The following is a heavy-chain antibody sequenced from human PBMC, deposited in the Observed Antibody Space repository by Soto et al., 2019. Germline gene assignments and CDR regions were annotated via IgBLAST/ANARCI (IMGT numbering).Heavy chain of an antibody. V-gene: IGHV4-31*03. D-gene: IGHD5-18*01. CDR2: IYCSGST. J-gene: IGHJ4*02. CDR3: ARRGYSYDYNY. Sequence: SETLSLTCTVSGVSISSGPYFWTWIRQHPGKGLEWIGYIYCSGSTYYNPSLKSRVFISVDTSKNQFSLKLTSVTAADTAVYFCARRGYSYDYNYWGQGSLVTSPQ. CDR1: GVSISSGPYF.